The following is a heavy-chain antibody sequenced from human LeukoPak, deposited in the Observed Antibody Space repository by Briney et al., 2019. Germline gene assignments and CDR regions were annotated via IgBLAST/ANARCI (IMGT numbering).Heavy chain of an antibody. Sequence: PPASVKVSCKASGGTFSSYAISWVRQAPGQGLEWMGRIIPIFGTANYAQKFQGRVTITTDESTSTAYMELSSLRSEDTAVYYCARDVGYYDSSGLRGAFDIWGQGTMVTVSS. CDR1: GGTFSSYA. J-gene: IGHJ3*02. D-gene: IGHD3-22*01. CDR3: ARDVGYYDSSGLRGAFDI. CDR2: IIPIFGTA. V-gene: IGHV1-69*05.